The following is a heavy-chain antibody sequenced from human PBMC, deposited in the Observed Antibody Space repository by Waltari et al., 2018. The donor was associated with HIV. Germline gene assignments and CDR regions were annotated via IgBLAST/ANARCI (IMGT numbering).Heavy chain of an antibody. D-gene: IGHD1-26*01. Sequence: EVQLVESGGGLVQPGGPLRLSCAASGFTFSSYEMNWVRQAPGKGLEWVSYISSSGSTIYYADSVKGRFTISRDNAKNSLYLQMNSLRAEDTAVYYCARNSGSYYGVDYWGQGTLVTVSS. J-gene: IGHJ4*02. V-gene: IGHV3-48*03. CDR1: GFTFSSYE. CDR3: ARNSGSYYGVDY. CDR2: ISSSGSTI.